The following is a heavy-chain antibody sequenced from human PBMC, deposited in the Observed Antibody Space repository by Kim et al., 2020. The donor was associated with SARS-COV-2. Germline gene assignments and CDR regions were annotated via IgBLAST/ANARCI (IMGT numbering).Heavy chain of an antibody. V-gene: IGHV3-30*18. CDR2: ISYDGSKK. Sequence: GGSLRRSCAASGFTFSSYGMHWVRQAPGKGLEWVAVISYDGSKKYFADSVQGRFTISRDNSKNTLYLQMNSLRAEDTALYYCAKDTYDSSGYYPYYFDCWGQGTLVTVSS. D-gene: IGHD3-22*01. J-gene: IGHJ4*02. CDR3: AKDTYDSSGYYPYYFDC. CDR1: GFTFSSYG.